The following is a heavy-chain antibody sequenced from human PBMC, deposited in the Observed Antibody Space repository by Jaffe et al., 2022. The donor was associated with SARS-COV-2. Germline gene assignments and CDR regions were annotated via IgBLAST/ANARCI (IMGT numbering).Heavy chain of an antibody. CDR3: AKGQDTAMVFPFFDY. CDR2: ISWNSGSI. CDR1: GFTFDDYA. Sequence: EVQLVESGGGLVQPGRSLRLSCAASGFTFDDYAMHWVRQAPGKGLEWVSGISWNSGSIGYADSVKGRFTISRDNAKNSLYLQMNSLRAEDTALYYCAKGQDTAMVFPFFDYWGQGTLVTVSS. J-gene: IGHJ4*02. D-gene: IGHD5-18*01. V-gene: IGHV3-9*01.